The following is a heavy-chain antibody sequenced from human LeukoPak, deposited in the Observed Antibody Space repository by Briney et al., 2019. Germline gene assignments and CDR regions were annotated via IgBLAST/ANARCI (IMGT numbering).Heavy chain of an antibody. CDR3: AREQWLVRSLDY. Sequence: PGRSLRLSCAASGFTFSSYSMNWVRQAPGKGLEWVSSISSSSSYIYYADSVKGRFTISRDNAKNSLYLQMNSLRAEDTAVYHCAREQWLVRSLDYWGQGTLVTVSS. V-gene: IGHV3-21*01. CDR1: GFTFSSYS. D-gene: IGHD6-19*01. CDR2: ISSSSSYI. J-gene: IGHJ4*02.